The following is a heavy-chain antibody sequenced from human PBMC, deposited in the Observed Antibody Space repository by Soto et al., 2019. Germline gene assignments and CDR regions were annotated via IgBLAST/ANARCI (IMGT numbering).Heavy chain of an antibody. CDR2: ISTNSRYI. V-gene: IGHV3-21*06. Sequence: PGGSLRLSCASSGLNFTTYSMNLVRQAPGRGPEWVSFISTNSRYIYYADSVKGRFTISRDNAKNSLYLEMNSLRAEDTAVYYCATTPVVIISVHDAFDMWGQGTMVTVSS. CDR1: GLNFTTYS. CDR3: ATTPVVIISVHDAFDM. D-gene: IGHD3-22*01. J-gene: IGHJ3*02.